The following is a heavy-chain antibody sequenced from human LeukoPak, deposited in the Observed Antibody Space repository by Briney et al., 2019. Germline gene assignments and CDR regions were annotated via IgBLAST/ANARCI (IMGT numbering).Heavy chain of an antibody. V-gene: IGHV4-39*01. CDR3: ARHSFSGTYTPNNWFDP. J-gene: IGHJ5*02. D-gene: IGHD3-10*01. CDR1: GGSISTRAYY. CDR2: VFYSGST. Sequence: PSETLSLTCTVSGGSISTRAYYWAWIRQPPGKGLEWIGSVFYSGSTYSNPSLESRLTISVDTSKNHFSLRLTSVTAADTAIYYCARHSFSGTYTPNNWFDPWGHGTLVTVSS.